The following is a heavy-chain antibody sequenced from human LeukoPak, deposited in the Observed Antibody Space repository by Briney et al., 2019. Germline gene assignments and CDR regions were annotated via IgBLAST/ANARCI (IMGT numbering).Heavy chain of an antibody. CDR1: GFTFSTYG. CDR2: ISGSGDRT. J-gene: IGHJ4*02. V-gene: IGHV3-23*01. Sequence: PGGSLRLSCAASGFTFSTYGMTWVRQAPGKGLEWVSGISGSGDRTHYADSVKGRSTISRDNSKDTVYLQMSSLRAEDTAVYYCAKDRGYWGQGTLVTVSS. CDR3: AKDRGY.